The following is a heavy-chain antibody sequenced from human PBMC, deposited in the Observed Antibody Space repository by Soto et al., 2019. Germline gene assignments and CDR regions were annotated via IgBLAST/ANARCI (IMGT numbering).Heavy chain of an antibody. D-gene: IGHD2-21*02. V-gene: IGHV1-18*01. CDR2: ISAYNGNT. J-gene: IGHJ6*02. Sequence: SSVKVSCKASGYTFTSYGISWVRQAPGQGLEWMGWISAYNGNTNYAQKLQGRVTMTTDTSTSTAYMELRSLRSEDKAVYSCARIGTVGTGVLGYYYGMDVWRQGTTVTVSS. CDR3: ARIGTVGTGVLGYYYGMDV. CDR1: GYTFTSYG.